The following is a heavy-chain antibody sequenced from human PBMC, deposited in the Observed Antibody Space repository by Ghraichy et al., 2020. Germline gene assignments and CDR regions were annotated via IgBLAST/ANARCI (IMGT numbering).Heavy chain of an antibody. J-gene: IGHJ4*02. CDR2: ISQSGTT. CDR1: GESLGSGGWS. CDR3: ARSRRRYYFDY. Sequence: SETLSLTCGVSGESLGSGGWSWSWIRQPPGKGLDWIGHISQSGTTYYNPSLKSRVTLSLDRSKNHFTLNLISVTAADTAVYYCARSRRRYYFDYWGPGTLVTVSS. V-gene: IGHV4-30-2*01.